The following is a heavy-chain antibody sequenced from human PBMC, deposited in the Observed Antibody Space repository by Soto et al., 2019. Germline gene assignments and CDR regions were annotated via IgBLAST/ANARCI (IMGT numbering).Heavy chain of an antibody. CDR3: AGIYSGSPGRTLRY. D-gene: IGHD1-26*01. CDR1: GGSISSGGYY. CDR2: IYYSGST. J-gene: IGHJ1*01. V-gene: IGHV4-31*03. Sequence: QVQLQESGPGLVKPSQTLSLTCTVSGGSISSGGYYWSWIRQHPGKGLEWIGYIYYSGSTYYNPSLKSRVTISVDTSKNQCSLKLSYVTAADTAGYYCAGIYSGSPGRTLRYWGQGTLVTVSS.